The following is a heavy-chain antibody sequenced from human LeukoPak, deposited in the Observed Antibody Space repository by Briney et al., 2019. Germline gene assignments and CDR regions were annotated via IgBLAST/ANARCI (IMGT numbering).Heavy chain of an antibody. CDR1: GFTFSSYA. CDR3: AKAYPPASTIFGVVPHDY. D-gene: IGHD3-3*01. CDR2: ISGSGGST. J-gene: IGHJ4*02. Sequence: GGSLRLSCAASGFTFSSYAMSWVRQAPGKGLEWVSAISGSGGSTYYAGSVKGRFTISRDNFKNTLYLQMNSLRAEDTAVYYCAKAYPPASTIFGVVPHDYWGQGTLVTVSS. V-gene: IGHV3-23*01.